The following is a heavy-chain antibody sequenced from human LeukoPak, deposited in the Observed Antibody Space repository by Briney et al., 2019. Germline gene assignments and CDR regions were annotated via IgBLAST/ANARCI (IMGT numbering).Heavy chain of an antibody. V-gene: IGHV3-20*04. CDR1: GFTFDDYG. D-gene: IGHD2-15*01. CDR2: INWNGGST. CDR3: ARARRYCSGGSCFKTGGFFDY. Sequence: GGSLRLSCAASGFTFDDYGMSWVRQAPGKGLEWVSDINWNGGSTGYADSVKGRFTISRDNAKNSLYLQMNSLRAEDTALYYCARARRYCSGGSCFKTGGFFDYWGQGTLVTVSS. J-gene: IGHJ4*02.